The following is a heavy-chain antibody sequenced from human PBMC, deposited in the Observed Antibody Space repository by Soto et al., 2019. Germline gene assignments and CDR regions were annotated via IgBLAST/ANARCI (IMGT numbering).Heavy chain of an antibody. J-gene: IGHJ4*02. V-gene: IGHV1-2*02. CDR2: INPDSGGT. CDR1: GYTFTGYY. Sequence: ASVKVSCKPSGYTFTGYYMHWVRQAPGQGLEWMGWINPDSGGTVYAQKFQGRVTMTRDTSIGTVYMELSRLRSDDTAVYYCERIIRPNYFFDYWGQGTLVTVSS. D-gene: IGHD3-10*01. CDR3: ERIIRPNYFFDY.